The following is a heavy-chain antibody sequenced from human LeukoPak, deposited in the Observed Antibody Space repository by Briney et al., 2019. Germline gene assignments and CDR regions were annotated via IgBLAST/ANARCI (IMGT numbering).Heavy chain of an antibody. D-gene: IGHD1-26*01. J-gene: IGHJ3*01. Sequence: GESLKISCKVSGYSFTCYCIGWVRQMPGKGLEWMGIIYPGDSGPTYSPSFQGQVPISVDKSLITAYLQWSSLPASDTAMYYCGMSGDRVPLQDYVFDVWGQGTMVTVST. CDR3: GMSGDRVPLQDYVFDV. CDR1: GYSFTCYC. V-gene: IGHV5-51*01. CDR2: IYPGDSGP.